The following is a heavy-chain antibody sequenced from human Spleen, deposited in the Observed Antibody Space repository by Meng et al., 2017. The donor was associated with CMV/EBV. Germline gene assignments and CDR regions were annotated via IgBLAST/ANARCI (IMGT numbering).Heavy chain of an antibody. V-gene: IGHV3-30*02. CDR3: AKDGSDDSDAFDI. CDR2: IRYDGSNK. D-gene: IGHD3-3*01. J-gene: IGHJ3*02. CDR1: GFTFSSYG. Sequence: GGSLRLSCAASGFTFSSYGMHWVRQAPGKGLEWVAFIRYDGSNKYYADSVKGRFTISRDNSKNTLYLQMNSMRAEDTAVYYCAKDGSDDSDAFDIWGQGTMVTVSS.